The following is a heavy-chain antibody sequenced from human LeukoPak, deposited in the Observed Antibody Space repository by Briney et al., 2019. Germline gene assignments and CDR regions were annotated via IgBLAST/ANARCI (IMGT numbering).Heavy chain of an antibody. Sequence: PGGSLRLSCAASGFTFSSYAMSWVRQAPGKGLEWVPAISGSGGSTYYADSVKGRFTISRDNSKNTLYLQMNSLRAEDTAVYYCATTVTTGWTNYYYYGMDVWGQGTTVTVSS. D-gene: IGHD4-17*01. CDR1: GFTFSSYA. CDR2: ISGSGGST. CDR3: ATTVTTGWTNYYYYGMDV. J-gene: IGHJ6*02. V-gene: IGHV3-23*01.